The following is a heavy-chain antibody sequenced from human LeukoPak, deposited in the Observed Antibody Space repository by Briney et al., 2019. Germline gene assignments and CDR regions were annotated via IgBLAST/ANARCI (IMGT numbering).Heavy chain of an antibody. V-gene: IGHV4-4*07. CDR2: IFHSGST. CDR3: ARSRIGLADSLDP. J-gene: IGHJ5*02. CDR1: GGSISGYY. Sequence: KPSETLSLTCTVSGGSISGYYWNWIRQPAGKGLEWIGRIFHSGSTNYNPSLNSRVTMSVDTSKNQFSLKLGFVTAADTAVYYCARSRIGLADSLDPWGQGTLVTVSS. D-gene: IGHD6-19*01.